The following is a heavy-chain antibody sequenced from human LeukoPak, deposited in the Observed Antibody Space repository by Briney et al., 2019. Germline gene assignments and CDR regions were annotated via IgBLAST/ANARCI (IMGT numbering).Heavy chain of an antibody. V-gene: IGHV1-69-2*01. CDR3: ATEGLGSYALYI. D-gene: IGHD3-16*01. J-gene: IGHJ3*02. Sequence: VASVKVSCKVSGYTFTDYDRHWGQQAPGKELEWMGLVDPEDGETIYAEKFQGRVTITADTSTDTAYMELSSLRSEDTAVYYCATEGLGSYALYIWGQGTMVTVSS. CDR1: GYTFTDYD. CDR2: VDPEDGET.